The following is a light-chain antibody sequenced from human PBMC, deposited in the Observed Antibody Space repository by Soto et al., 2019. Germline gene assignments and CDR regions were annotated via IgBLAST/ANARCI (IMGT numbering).Light chain of an antibody. CDR2: GTS. CDR1: QTISSIN. CDR3: HQYGSLPLT. V-gene: IGKV3-20*01. J-gene: IGKJ4*01. Sequence: EIVLTQSPGTLSLSPGERATLSCRASQTISSINLAWYQQRPGQAPRLLIYGTSSRATGIPDRFRGSGSGTDFTLTISRLEPEDCVVYYCHQYGSLPLTFGGGAKVEIK.